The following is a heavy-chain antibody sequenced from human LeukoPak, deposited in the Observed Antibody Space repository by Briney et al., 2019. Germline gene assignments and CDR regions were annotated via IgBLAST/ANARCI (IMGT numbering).Heavy chain of an antibody. J-gene: IGHJ4*02. CDR3: ERSNYYDRSGYYPY. Sequence: SVKVSCKASGGTFSSYAISWVRQAPGQGLEWMGRIIPIFGTANYAQKFQGRVTITTDESTSTAYMELSRLRSGHTAVYCWERSNYYDRSGYYPYCGQGTLVTVSS. V-gene: IGHV1-69*05. CDR1: GGTFSSYA. CDR2: IIPIFGTA. D-gene: IGHD3-22*01.